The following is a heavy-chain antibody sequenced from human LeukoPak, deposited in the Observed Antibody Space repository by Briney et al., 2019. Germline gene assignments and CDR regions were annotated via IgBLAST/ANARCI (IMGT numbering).Heavy chain of an antibody. D-gene: IGHD7-27*01. J-gene: IGHJ4*02. Sequence: SETLSLTCTVSGGSVSSGSYYWSWIRQPPGRGLEWIGYIFYSGSTNYNPSLKSRVTISVDTTKNQFSLKLSSVTAADTAVYYCARVPLGITHFDYWGQGTLVTVSS. CDR2: IFYSGST. CDR3: ARVPLGITHFDY. CDR1: GGSVSSGSYY. V-gene: IGHV4-61*01.